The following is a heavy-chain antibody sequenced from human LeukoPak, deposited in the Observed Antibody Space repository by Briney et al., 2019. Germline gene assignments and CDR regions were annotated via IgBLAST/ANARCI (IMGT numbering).Heavy chain of an antibody. Sequence: PGGSLRLSCAASGFNFGSYGMNWVRQAPGKGLEWVSYISSSSIYYADSVKGRFIISRDIGKNSLYLQMNSLRAEDTAVYYCVNGFSSGSWWGQGTLVTVSS. V-gene: IGHV3-48*04. D-gene: IGHD6-19*01. CDR1: GFNFGSYG. J-gene: IGHJ1*01. CDR2: ISSSSI. CDR3: VNGFSSGSW.